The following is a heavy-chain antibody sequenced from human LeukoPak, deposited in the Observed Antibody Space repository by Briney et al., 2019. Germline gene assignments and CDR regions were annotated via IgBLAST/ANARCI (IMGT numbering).Heavy chain of an antibody. CDR1: GPSISSSNYY. CDR3: ARQDHGGSSGYYPPGVY. D-gene: IGHD3-22*01. V-gene: IGHV4-39*01. CDR2: IRSYGSA. J-gene: IGHJ4*02. Sequence: SETLSLTCTVSGPSISSSNYYWGWIRQPPGKGLEWIGAIRSYGSAYYNPSLSSRVTMSVDTSKNQFSLKLISVTAADTAVYYCARQDHGGSSGYYPPGVYWGQGTLVTVSS.